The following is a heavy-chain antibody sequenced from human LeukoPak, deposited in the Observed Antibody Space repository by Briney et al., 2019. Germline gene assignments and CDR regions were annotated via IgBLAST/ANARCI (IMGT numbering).Heavy chain of an antibody. D-gene: IGHD3-22*01. Sequence: ASVKVSCKASGGTFSSYAISRVRRAPGQGLEWMGGIIPIFGTANYAQKFQGRVTITSDKSTSTAYMELSSLRSEDTAVYYCASLKNYYGGSGYLVTDAFDIWGQGTMVTVSS. V-gene: IGHV1-69*06. J-gene: IGHJ3*02. CDR2: IIPIFGTA. CDR1: GGTFSSYA. CDR3: ASLKNYYGGSGYLVTDAFDI.